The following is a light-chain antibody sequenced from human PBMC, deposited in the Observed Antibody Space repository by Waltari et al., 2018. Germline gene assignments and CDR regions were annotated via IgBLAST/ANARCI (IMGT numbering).Light chain of an antibody. CDR2: WAS. CDR3: QQYYSTPFT. CDR1: QSVLYSSNNKNY. J-gene: IGKJ3*01. Sequence: DIVMNQSTDYLAVSLGERATINCKSSQSVLYSSNNKNYLAWYQQKPGQPPKLVIYWASTRESGVPDRFSGSGSGTDFTLTISSLQAEDVAVYYCQQYYSTPFTFGPGTKVDIK. V-gene: IGKV4-1*01.